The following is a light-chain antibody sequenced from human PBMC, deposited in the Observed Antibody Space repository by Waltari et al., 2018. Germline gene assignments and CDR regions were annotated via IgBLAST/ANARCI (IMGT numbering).Light chain of an antibody. Sequence: QSALTQPPPASGSPGQSVTISCTGTSSDVGGFASVSWYQQHPGKAPKLIIYAVTKRPSGVPDRFSGSKSANTASLTVSGLLAEDEADYYCCSYSGTNSNYVFGTGTKVTVL. V-gene: IGLV2-8*01. J-gene: IGLJ1*01. CDR1: SSDVGGFAS. CDR2: AVT. CDR3: CSYSGTNSNYV.